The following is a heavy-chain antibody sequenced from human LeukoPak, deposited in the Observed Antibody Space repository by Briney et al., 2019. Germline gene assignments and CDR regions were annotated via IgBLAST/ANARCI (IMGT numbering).Heavy chain of an antibody. D-gene: IGHD5-18*01. J-gene: IGHJ5*02. CDR3: ARLGGVTAMVWSWFDP. V-gene: IGHV5-51*01. Sequence: GESLRISCKGSGYSFISYWIGWVRQMPGKGLEWMGIIFPGDSDTRYSPSFQGQVTISADKSISTAYLQWSSLKASDTAMYYCARLGGVTAMVWSWFDPWGQGTLVTVSS. CDR2: IFPGDSDT. CDR1: GYSFISYW.